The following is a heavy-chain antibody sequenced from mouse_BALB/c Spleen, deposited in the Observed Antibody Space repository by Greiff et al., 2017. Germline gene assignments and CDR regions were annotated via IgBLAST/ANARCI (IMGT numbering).Heavy chain of an antibody. CDR3: ARSHYYGSSYWYFDV. D-gene: IGHD1-1*01. J-gene: IGHJ1*01. CDR2: ISSGSSTI. CDR1: GFTFSSFG. V-gene: IGHV5-17*02. Sequence: EVMLVESGGGLVQPGGSRKLSCAASGFTFSSFGMHWVRQAPEKVLEWVAYISSGSSTIYYADTVKGRFTISRDNPKNTLFLQMTSLRSEDTAMYYCARSHYYGSSYWYFDVWGAGTTVTVSS.